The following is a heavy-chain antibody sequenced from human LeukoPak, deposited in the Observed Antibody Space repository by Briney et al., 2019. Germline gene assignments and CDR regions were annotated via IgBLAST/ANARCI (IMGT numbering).Heavy chain of an antibody. V-gene: IGHV3-33*08. D-gene: IGHD3-22*01. CDR1: GFAFSSYA. CDR2: IWYDGSNK. Sequence: GGSLRLSCAASGFAFSSYAMSWVRQAPGKGLEWVAVIWYDGSNKYYADSVKGRFTISRDNSKNTLYLQMNSLRAEDTAVYYCARDVGYYYDSSGFIPDYWGQGTLVTVSS. CDR3: ARDVGYYYDSSGFIPDY. J-gene: IGHJ4*02.